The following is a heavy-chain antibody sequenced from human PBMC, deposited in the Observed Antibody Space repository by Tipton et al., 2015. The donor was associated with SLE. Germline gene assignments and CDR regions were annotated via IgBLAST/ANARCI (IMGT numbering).Heavy chain of an antibody. Sequence: QLVQSGGVVVQPGGSLRLSCAASGFTFSSYSMNWVRQAPGKGLEWVSSISSSSSYIYYADSVKGRFTISRDNAKNSLYLQMNSLRAEDTAVYYCARSYSSSWYYFDYWGQGTLVTVSS. CDR3: ARSYSSSWYYFDY. V-gene: IGHV3-21*03. CDR1: GFTFSSYS. D-gene: IGHD6-13*01. CDR2: ISSSSSYI. J-gene: IGHJ4*02.